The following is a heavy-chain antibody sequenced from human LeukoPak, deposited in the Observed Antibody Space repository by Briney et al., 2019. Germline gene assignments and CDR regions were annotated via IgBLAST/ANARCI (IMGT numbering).Heavy chain of an antibody. CDR1: GFPFSSYA. V-gene: IGHV3-23*01. Sequence: GGSLRLSCAASGFPFSSYAMNWVRQAPGKGLEWVSVIAGSDGFTQYADSVKGRFTISRDNSKNTVYLQMNRLRVEDTALYYCVRSLDYWGQGSLVTVSS. J-gene: IGHJ4*02. CDR2: IAGSDGFT. CDR3: VRSLDY.